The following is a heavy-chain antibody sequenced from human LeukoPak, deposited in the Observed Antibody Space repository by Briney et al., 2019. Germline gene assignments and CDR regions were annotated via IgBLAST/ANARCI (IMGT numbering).Heavy chain of an antibody. Sequence: TSSETLSLTCTGSGVSISSYYWSWLRQPPGKGLKWFGYIYYSGSTNYNPSLKSRVTISVDTSKNQFSLKLSSVTAADTAVYYCARVLYDSGTYSYFDYWGQGTLVTVSS. CDR2: IYYSGST. CDR1: GVSISSYY. CDR3: ARVLYDSGTYSYFDY. D-gene: IGHD3-10*01. V-gene: IGHV4-59*01. J-gene: IGHJ4*02.